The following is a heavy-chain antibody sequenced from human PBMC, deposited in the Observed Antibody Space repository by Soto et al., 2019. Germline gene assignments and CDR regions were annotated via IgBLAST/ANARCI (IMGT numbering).Heavy chain of an antibody. CDR2: ISYDGSNK. V-gene: IGHV3-30*18. J-gene: IGHJ4*02. CDR1: GFTFSSYG. D-gene: IGHD6-19*01. CDR3: AKDKAAGLAADY. Sequence: QVQLVESGGGVVQPGRSLRLSCAASGFTFSSYGMHWVRQAPDKGLEWVAVISYDGSNKYYADSVKGRFTISRDNSKNTLYLQMNSLRAEDTAVYYCAKDKAAGLAADYWGQGTLVTVSS.